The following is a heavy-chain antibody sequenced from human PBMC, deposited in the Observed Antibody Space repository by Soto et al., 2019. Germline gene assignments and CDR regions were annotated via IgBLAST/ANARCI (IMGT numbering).Heavy chain of an antibody. V-gene: IGHV3-30*18. CDR1: GFTFSSYG. D-gene: IGHD3-10*01. CDR2: ISYDGSNK. Sequence: PGGSLRLSCAASGFTFSSYGMHWVRQAPGKGLEWVAVISYDGSNKYYADSVKGRFTISRDNSKNTLYLQMNSLRAEDTAVYYCAKGLSLLVVRGVNDAFDIWGQGTMVTVSS. J-gene: IGHJ3*02. CDR3: AKGLSLLVVRGVNDAFDI.